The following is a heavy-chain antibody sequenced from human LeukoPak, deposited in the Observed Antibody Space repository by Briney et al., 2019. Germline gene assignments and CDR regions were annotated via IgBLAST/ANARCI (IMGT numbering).Heavy chain of an antibody. D-gene: IGHD3-3*01. J-gene: IGHJ4*02. V-gene: IGHV4-30-4*08. CDR2: IYYSGST. Sequence: SETLSLTCTVSGGSISSGDYYWSWIRQPPGKGLEWIGYIYYSGSTYYNPSLKSRVTISVDTSKNQFSLKLSSVTAADTAVYYCARDAFWSGYSYFDYWGQGTLVTVSS. CDR3: ARDAFWSGYSYFDY. CDR1: GGSISSGDYY.